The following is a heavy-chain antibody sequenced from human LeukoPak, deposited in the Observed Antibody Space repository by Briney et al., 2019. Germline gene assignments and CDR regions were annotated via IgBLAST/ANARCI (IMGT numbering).Heavy chain of an antibody. Sequence: SVKVSCKASGGTFSSYAISWVRQAPGQGLEWMGGIIPIFGTANYAQKFQGRVTITTDESTSTAYMELSSLRSEDTAVYYCARGPYDYVWGSYRLFDHWGQGTLVTVSS. V-gene: IGHV1-69*05. CDR1: GGTFSSYA. CDR3: ARGPYDYVWGSYRLFDH. CDR2: IIPIFGTA. J-gene: IGHJ4*02. D-gene: IGHD3-16*02.